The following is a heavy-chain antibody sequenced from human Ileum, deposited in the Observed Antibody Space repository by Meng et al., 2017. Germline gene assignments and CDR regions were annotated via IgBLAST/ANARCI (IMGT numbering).Heavy chain of an antibody. D-gene: IGHD6-19*01. V-gene: IGHV3-9*01. J-gene: IGHJ1*01. CDR3: ASQSGWAEYIQH. CDR1: GFTFDDYA. CDR2: ISWNSGSI. Sequence: GGSLRLSCAASGFTFDDYAMHWVRQAPGKGLEGVSGISWNSGSIGYADSVKGRFTISRDNAKNSLYLQMNSLRAEDTALYYCASQSGWAEYIQHWGQGTLVTVSS.